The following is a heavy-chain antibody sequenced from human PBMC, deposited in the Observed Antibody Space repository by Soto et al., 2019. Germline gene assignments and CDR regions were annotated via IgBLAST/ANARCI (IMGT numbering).Heavy chain of an antibody. CDR1: GDTFNRYT. D-gene: IGHD2-8*01. Sequence: QVQLVQSGAEVKKPGSSVNVACKASGDTFNRYTISWVRQAPGQGLEWMGRIIPMSPMPIYAQKFRGRVTFTADKSTTSIYMELCSVTSDDTAVYYCARGEVGNGNWYASWCLGSLVTVSS. CDR2: IIPMSPMP. CDR3: ARGEVGNGNWYAS. V-gene: IGHV1-69*02. J-gene: IGHJ4*02.